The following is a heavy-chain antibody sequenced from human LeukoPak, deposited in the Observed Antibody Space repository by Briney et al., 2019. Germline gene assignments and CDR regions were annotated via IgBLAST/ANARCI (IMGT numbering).Heavy chain of an antibody. J-gene: IGHJ4*02. CDR2: IIPIFGTA. D-gene: IGHD6-6*01. CDR3: ARGDSSSPLYYFDY. CDR1: GGTFSSYA. Sequence: ASVKVSCKASGGTFSSYAISWVRQAPGQGLEWMGGIIPIFGTANYAQKFQGRVTITADESTSTAYMELSSLRSEDTAAYYCARGDSSSPLYYFDYWGQGTLVTVSS. V-gene: IGHV1-69*13.